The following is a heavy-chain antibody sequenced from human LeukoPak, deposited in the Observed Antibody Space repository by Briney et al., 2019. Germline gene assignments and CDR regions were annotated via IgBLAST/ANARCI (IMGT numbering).Heavy chain of an antibody. J-gene: IGHJ4*02. Sequence: PGGSLRLSCAASGFTFSSYNMNWVRQAPGKGLEWVSSMSGSSSYIYYADSVKGRFTISRDNAKNSLSLQMNSLRAEDTAVYYCARTPSSEQQLSFDNWGQGTLVTVSS. CDR1: GFTFSSYN. V-gene: IGHV3-21*01. D-gene: IGHD6-13*01. CDR2: MSGSSSYI. CDR3: ARTPSSEQQLSFDN.